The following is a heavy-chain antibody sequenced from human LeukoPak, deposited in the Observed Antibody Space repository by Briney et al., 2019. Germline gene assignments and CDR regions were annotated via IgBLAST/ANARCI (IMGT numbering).Heavy chain of an antibody. J-gene: IGHJ3*02. CDR2: ISAYNGNT. V-gene: IGHV1-18*01. Sequence: ASVKVSCKATGYTFTSYGISWVRQALGQGIEWMGWISAYNGNTNYAQKLQGRVTMTTDTSTSTVYMELRSLRSDDTAVYYCARGGNWVVGPTSAFDIWGQGTMVTVSS. D-gene: IGHD1-26*01. CDR3: ARGGNWVVGPTSAFDI. CDR1: GYTFTSYG.